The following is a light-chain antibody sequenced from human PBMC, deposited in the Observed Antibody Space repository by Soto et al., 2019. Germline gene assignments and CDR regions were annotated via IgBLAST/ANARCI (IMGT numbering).Light chain of an antibody. V-gene: IGLV2-14*01. CDR1: SRDVGGYNY. J-gene: IGLJ2*01. CDR3: SSYTSSSIVV. CDR2: DVS. Sequence: QSALTQPASVSGSPGQSITISCTGTSRDVGGYNYVSWYQQHPGKAPKLMIYDVSNRPSGVSNRFSGSKSGNTASLSISGLQAEDEADYYCSSYTSSSIVVFGGGTKPTVL.